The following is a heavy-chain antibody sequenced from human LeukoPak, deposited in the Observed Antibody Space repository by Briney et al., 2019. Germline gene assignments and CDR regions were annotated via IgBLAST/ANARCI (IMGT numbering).Heavy chain of an antibody. V-gene: IGHV3-11*01. D-gene: IGHD3-3*01. CDR3: ARGRFFGVVNQNFDY. CDR1: GFTFDDYG. J-gene: IGHJ4*02. Sequence: GGSLRLSCEASGFTFDDYGMNWIRQAPGKGLEWVSYISSSGSTIYYADSVKGRFTISRDNAKNSLYLQMNSLRAEDTAVYYCARGRFFGVVNQNFDYWGQGTLVTVSS. CDR2: ISSSGSTI.